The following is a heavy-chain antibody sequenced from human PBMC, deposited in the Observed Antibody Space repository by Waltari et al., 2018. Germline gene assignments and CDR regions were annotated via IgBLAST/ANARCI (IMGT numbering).Heavy chain of an antibody. CDR1: GFTFISYW. J-gene: IGHJ4*02. V-gene: IGHV3-7*02. CDR2: IKQDGSEK. Sequence: EVQLVESGGGLVQPGGSLRLSFAAYGFTFISYWMSWGRQAPGKGLEWVGNIKQDGSEKYYVDSVKGRFTISRDNDKNSMYLQMNSLRAEDTAVYYCARFLLDYWGQGTLVTVSS. CDR3: ARFLLDY.